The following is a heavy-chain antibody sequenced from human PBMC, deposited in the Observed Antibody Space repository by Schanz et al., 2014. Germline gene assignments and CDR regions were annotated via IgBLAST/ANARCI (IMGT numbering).Heavy chain of an antibody. CDR3: ARIGGSVFDY. CDR2: ISASGGTT. CDR1: GFPFSDYF. J-gene: IGHJ4*02. V-gene: IGHV3-11*01. Sequence: QVQLVDSGGGLVKPGGSLRLSCTASGFPFSDYFMAWIRQPPGKGLEWVSAISASGGTTYYADSVKGRFTISRDNSKNSLYLQMNSLRAEDTAVYYCARIGGSVFDYWAQGTLVTVSS. D-gene: IGHD3-10*01.